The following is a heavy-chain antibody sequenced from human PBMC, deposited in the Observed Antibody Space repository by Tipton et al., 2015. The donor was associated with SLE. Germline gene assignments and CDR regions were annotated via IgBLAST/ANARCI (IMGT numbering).Heavy chain of an antibody. Sequence: QSGPEVKKPGASVKISCKTFGYTFTTYYVYWVRQAPGQGLEWMGVDNPGGGSATYSEKFQDKVTMPWDTSTSTVFLELTSVTSDDTAFYFGGRVQLPPTNSALDLWGQGTLVTVSS. J-gene: IGHJ5*02. V-gene: IGHV1-46*01. CDR1: GYTFTTYY. D-gene: IGHD2-2*01. CDR2: DNPGGGSA. CDR3: GRVQLPPTNSALDL.